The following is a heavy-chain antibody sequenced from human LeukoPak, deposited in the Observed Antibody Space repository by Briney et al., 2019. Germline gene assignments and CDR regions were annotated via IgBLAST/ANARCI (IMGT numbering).Heavy chain of an antibody. V-gene: IGHV1-3*01. CDR3: AAIPGDYDSSGYKYMPNYYYYGMDV. D-gene: IGHD3-22*01. CDR1: GYTFTSYA. CDR2: INAGNGNT. Sequence: ASVKVSCKASGYTFTSYAMHWVRQAPGQRLEWMGWINAGNGNTKYSQKFQGRVTITRDTSASTAYMELSSLRSEDTAVYYCAAIPGDYDSSGYKYMPNYYYYGMDVWGQGTTVTVSS. J-gene: IGHJ6*02.